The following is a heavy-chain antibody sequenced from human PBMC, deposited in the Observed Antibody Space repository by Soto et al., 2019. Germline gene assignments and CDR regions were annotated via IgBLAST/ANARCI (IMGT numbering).Heavy chain of an antibody. CDR3: ARDLPDSSFAY. V-gene: IGHV5-51*01. Sequence: PGESLKISCKGSGYSFATYWIGWVRLMPGKGLEWMGIINPADSDARYSPSFQGQVTISVDKSKSTAYLQWRSLKASDTAMYYCARDLPDSSFAYWGQGTLVTVSS. J-gene: IGHJ4*02. CDR1: GYSFATYW. D-gene: IGHD6-6*01. CDR2: INPADSDA.